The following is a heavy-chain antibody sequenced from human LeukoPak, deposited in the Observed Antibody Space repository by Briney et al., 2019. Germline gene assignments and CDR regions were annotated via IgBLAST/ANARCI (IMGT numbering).Heavy chain of an antibody. CDR1: GGSISSGDYY. Sequence: SQTLSLTCTVSGGSISSGDYYWSWIRQPPGKGLEWIGYIYYSGSTYYNPSLKSRVTISVDTSKNQFSLELSSVTAADTAVYYCARTNYYGSGSYFYFDYWGQGTLVTVSS. J-gene: IGHJ4*02. V-gene: IGHV4-30-4*01. D-gene: IGHD3-10*01. CDR3: ARTNYYGSGSYFYFDY. CDR2: IYYSGST.